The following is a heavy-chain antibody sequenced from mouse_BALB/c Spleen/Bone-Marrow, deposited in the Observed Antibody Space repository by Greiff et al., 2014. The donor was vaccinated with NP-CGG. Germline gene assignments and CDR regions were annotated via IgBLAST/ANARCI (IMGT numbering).Heavy chain of an antibody. V-gene: IGHV1-67*01. CDR1: GYTFTDYA. D-gene: IGHD1-1*01. J-gene: IGHJ3*01. CDR3: ARSGGYYYGSSPWFAY. Sequence: QVQLKESGPEVVRPGVSVKISCKGSGYTFTDYAMHWVKQSHAKSLEWIGVISTYNGNTNYNQKFKGKATMTVDKSSSTAYMELARLTSEDSAIYYCARSGGYYYGSSPWFAYWGQGTLVTVSA. CDR2: ISTYNGNT.